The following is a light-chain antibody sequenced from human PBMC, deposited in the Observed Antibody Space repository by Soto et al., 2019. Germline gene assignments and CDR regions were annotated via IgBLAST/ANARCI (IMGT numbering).Light chain of an antibody. V-gene: IGKV1-39*01. CDR2: ATS. Sequence: DIQMAQSPSSLSASVGDRVTITCRASRNIDTYLNWYQQKAGKAPKLLIFATSTLQSGVPSRFSGSGSGTDFTLTISSLQPEDFGTYYCHQTFTPPLTFGGGTRVEIK. CDR3: HQTFTPPLT. CDR1: RNIDTY. J-gene: IGKJ4*01.